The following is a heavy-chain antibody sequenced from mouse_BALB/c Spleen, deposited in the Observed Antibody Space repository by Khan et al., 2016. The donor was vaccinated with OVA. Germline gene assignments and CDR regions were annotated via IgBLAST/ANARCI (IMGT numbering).Heavy chain of an antibody. Sequence: EVKLLESGPGLVKPSQSLSLTCTVTGYSITSDYAWNWIRQFPGNKLEWMGYISYSGNTKYNPSLKSRISVTRDKSKNPIFLQLNSVTAEDTATYSGARVYGGDFDYWGQGTTLTVSS. D-gene: IGHD2-10*02. J-gene: IGHJ2*01. CDR2: ISYSGNT. V-gene: IGHV3-2*02. CDR3: ARVYGGDFDY. CDR1: GYSITSDYA.